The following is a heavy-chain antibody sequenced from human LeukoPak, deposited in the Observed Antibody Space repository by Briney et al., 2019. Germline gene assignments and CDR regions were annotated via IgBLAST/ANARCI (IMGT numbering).Heavy chain of an antibody. CDR1: EFMVNNYE. V-gene: IGHV3-48*03. CDR3: AGGSRGWFDP. D-gene: IGHD5-12*01. J-gene: IGHJ5*02. CDR2: ISTSGTTK. Sequence: GGSLRLSCTTSEFMVNNYELNWVRQAPGQGLEWISFISTSGTTKYYADSVRGRFTISRDNANDPVYLQMNSLRVEDTAVYYCAGGSRGWFDPWGQGTLVTVSS.